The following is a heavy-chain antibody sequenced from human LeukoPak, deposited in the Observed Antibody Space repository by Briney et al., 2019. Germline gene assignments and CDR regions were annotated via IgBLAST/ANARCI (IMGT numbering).Heavy chain of an antibody. D-gene: IGHD2-2*01. CDR3: ARAGYCSSTSCLHFDY. CDR1: GDSVSSNSAA. V-gene: IGHV6-1*01. CDR2: TYYRSKWYN. J-gene: IGHJ4*02. Sequence: SQTLSLTCAISGDSVSSNSAAWNWIRQSPSRGLEWLGRTYYRSKWYNDYAVSVKSRTTINPDTSKNQFSLQLNSVTPEDTAVYYCARAGYCSSTSCLHFDYWGQGTLVTVSS.